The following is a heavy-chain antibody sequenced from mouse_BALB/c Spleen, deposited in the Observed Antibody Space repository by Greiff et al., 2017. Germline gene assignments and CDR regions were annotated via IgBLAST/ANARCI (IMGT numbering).Heavy chain of an antibody. CDR3: ARSRPYAMDY. J-gene: IGHJ4*01. CDR1: GYSITSDYA. Sequence: EVKLMESGPGLVKPSQSLSLTCTVTGYSITSDYAWNWIRQFPGNQLEWMGYISYSGSTSYNPSLKSRISITRDTSKNQFFLQLNSVTTEDTATYYCARSRPYAMDYWGQGTSVTVSS. V-gene: IGHV3-2*02. CDR2: ISYSGST. D-gene: IGHD3-2*02.